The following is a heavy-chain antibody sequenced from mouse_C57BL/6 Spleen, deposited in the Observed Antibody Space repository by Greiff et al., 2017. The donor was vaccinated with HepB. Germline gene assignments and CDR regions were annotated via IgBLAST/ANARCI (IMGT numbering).Heavy chain of an antibody. J-gene: IGHJ4*01. D-gene: IGHD3-1*01. V-gene: IGHV1-54*01. CDR2: INPGSGGT. CDR3: ARSGGSYAMDY. Sequence: LVESGAELVRPGTSVKVSCKASGYAFTNYLIEWVKQRPGQGLEWIGVINPGSGGTNYNEKFKGKATLTADKSSSTAYMQLSSLTSEDSAVYFCARSGGSYAMDYWGQGTSVTVSS. CDR1: GYAFTNYL.